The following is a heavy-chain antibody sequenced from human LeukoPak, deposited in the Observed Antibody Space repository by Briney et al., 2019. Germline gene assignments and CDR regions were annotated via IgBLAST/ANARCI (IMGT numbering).Heavy chain of an antibody. CDR2: IKQDGSEK. Sequence: GGSLRLSCAASGFTFSSYLMSWVRQAPGKGLEWVANIKQDGSEKYYVDSVKGRFTISRDNAKNSLYLQMNSLIPEDMALYYCVKDIGSAGGTPFDYWGQGTLVTVSS. CDR1: GFTFSSYL. D-gene: IGHD6-25*01. CDR3: VKDIGSAGGTPFDY. V-gene: IGHV3-7*03. J-gene: IGHJ4*02.